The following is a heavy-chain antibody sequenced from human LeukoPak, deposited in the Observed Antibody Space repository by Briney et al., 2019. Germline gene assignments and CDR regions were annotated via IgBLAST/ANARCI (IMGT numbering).Heavy chain of an antibody. V-gene: IGHV3-48*04. D-gene: IGHD3-22*01. CDR1: GFTFSSYS. CDR3: ARKFRGSSGFFDY. Sequence: GGSLRLSCAASGFTFSSYSMNWVRQAPGKGLEWVSHISSSSNTIYYADSVKGRFTISRDNAKNSLFLQMNSLRGEDTAVYYCARKFRGSSGFFDYWGQGTRVTVSS. J-gene: IGHJ4*02. CDR2: ISSSSNTI.